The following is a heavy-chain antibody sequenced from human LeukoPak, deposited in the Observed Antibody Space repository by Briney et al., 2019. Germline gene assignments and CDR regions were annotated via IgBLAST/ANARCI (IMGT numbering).Heavy chain of an antibody. J-gene: IGHJ4*02. CDR2: INTNRGNT. V-gene: IGHV1-2*02. D-gene: IGHD1-26*01. Sequence: GASVKISCKASGYTFTGYYMDWVRQAPGQGLEWMGRINTNRGNTNIAQKFQGRVTMTRDTSISTAYMELTSLTSDDTAVYYCARDLTVYSGSYGYWGQGTRVTVSS. CDR1: GYTFTGYY. CDR3: ARDLTVYSGSYGY.